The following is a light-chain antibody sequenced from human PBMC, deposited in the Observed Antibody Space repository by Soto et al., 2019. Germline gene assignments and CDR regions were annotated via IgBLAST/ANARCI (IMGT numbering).Light chain of an antibody. CDR3: QQYNSYSPT. V-gene: IGKV3D-15*01. J-gene: IGKJ1*01. CDR2: GAS. Sequence: EIVMTQSPATLSVSPGEGATLSCKASQSVNSNVAWYQQEPGQAPRLLIYGASTRATGIPARFSGTVSGTEFALTISSLQSEDFATYYCQQYNSYSPTFGQGTKVDIK. CDR1: QSVNSN.